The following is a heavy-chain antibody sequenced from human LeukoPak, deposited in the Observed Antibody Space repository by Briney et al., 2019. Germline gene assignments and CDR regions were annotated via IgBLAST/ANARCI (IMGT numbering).Heavy chain of an antibody. D-gene: IGHD3-22*01. Sequence: SETLSLTCNVSGGSISFYYWSWIRQPPGKGLEWIGYIYYSGSTNYNPSLKSRVTMSVDTPKNQFSLKLSSVTAADTAVYYCARYSHGSGFWDYWGQGILVTVSS. CDR3: ARYSHGSGFWDY. CDR1: GGSISFYY. CDR2: IYYSGST. V-gene: IGHV4-59*01. J-gene: IGHJ4*02.